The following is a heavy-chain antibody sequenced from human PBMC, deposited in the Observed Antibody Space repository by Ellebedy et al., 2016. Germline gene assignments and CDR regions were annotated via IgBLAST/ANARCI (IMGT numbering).Heavy chain of an antibody. CDR1: GYTFTAYY. CDR3: AREKGPASLDY. Sequence: ASVKVSCKASGYTFTAYYMHWVRQAPGQGLEWMGWINPDSGVTNYAQKFQGRVTMTRDTSINTAYMDLSRLTSDDTAVYYCAREKGPASLDYWGQGTLVTVSS. J-gene: IGHJ4*02. V-gene: IGHV1-2*02. CDR2: INPDSGVT.